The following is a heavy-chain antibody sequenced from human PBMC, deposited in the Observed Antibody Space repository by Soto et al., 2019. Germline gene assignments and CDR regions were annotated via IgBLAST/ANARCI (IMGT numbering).Heavy chain of an antibody. J-gene: IGHJ4*02. V-gene: IGHV3-74*01. Sequence: GGSLRLSCAASGFTFSSYWMHWVRQAPGKGLVWVSRINSDGSSTSYADSVKGRFTISRDNAKNTLYLQMNSLRAEDTAVYYCARGIAAAGTAYWGQGTLVTVSS. CDR1: GFTFSSYW. CDR2: INSDGSST. CDR3: ARGIAAAGTAY. D-gene: IGHD6-13*01.